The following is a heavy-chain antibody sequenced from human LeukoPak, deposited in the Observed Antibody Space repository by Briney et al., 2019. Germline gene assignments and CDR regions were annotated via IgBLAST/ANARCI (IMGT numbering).Heavy chain of an antibody. CDR3: ARALYNWNDYYLDY. D-gene: IGHD1-1*01. Sequence: SETLSLTCAVYGGSFSGYYWSWIRQPPGKGLEWIGEINHSGSTNYNPSLKSRVTISVDTSKNQFSLKLSSVTAADTAVYYCARALYNWNDYYLDYWGQGTLVTVSS. CDR2: INHSGST. CDR1: GGSFSGYY. J-gene: IGHJ4*02. V-gene: IGHV4-34*01.